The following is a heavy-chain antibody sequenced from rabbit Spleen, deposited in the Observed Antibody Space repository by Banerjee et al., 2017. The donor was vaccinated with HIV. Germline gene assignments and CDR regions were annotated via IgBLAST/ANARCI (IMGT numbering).Heavy chain of an antibody. V-gene: IGHV1S45*01. D-gene: IGHD4-1*01. CDR3: VREVAAKFSL. CDR1: GFTLSSNYY. CDR2: IYGGSGGST. J-gene: IGHJ4*01. Sequence: QEHLKESGGGLVQPGGSLKLSCTASGFTLSSNYYMCWVRQAPGKGLESIACIYGGSGGSTWYASWAKGRFTISKTSSTTVTLQLTSLTAADTATYFCVREVAAKFSLWGPGTLVTVS.